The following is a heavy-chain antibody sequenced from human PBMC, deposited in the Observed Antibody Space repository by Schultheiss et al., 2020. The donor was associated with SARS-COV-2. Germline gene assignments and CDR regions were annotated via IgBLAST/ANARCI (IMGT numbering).Heavy chain of an antibody. CDR3: ARDQGDDAFDI. J-gene: IGHJ3*02. Sequence: GESLKISCAASGFTFSDYYMSWIRQAPGKGLEWVSYISSSGSTIYYADSVKGRFTISRDNAKNSLYLQMNSLRAEDTAVYYCARDQGDDAFDIWGQGTTVTVSS. V-gene: IGHV3-11*01. CDR1: GFTFSDYY. D-gene: IGHD3-16*01. CDR2: ISSSGSTI.